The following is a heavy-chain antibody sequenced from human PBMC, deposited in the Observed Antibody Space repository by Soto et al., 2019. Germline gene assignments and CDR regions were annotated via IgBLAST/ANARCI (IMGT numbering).Heavy chain of an antibody. CDR1: GGTFSSYA. J-gene: IGHJ5*02. V-gene: IGHV1-69*06. D-gene: IGHD2-15*01. Sequence: QVQLVQSGAAVKKPGSSVKVSCKASGGTFSSYAISWVRQAPGQGLEWMGGIIPIFGTANYAQKFQGRVTIPADKSTSTAYMEQSSLRSEDTAVYYCARGRDCSGGSCYSGRLGWFDPWGQGTLVTVSS. CDR3: ARGRDCSGGSCYSGRLGWFDP. CDR2: IIPIFGTA.